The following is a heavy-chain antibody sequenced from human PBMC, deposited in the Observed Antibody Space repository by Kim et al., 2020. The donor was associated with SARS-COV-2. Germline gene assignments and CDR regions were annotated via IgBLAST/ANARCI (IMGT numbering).Heavy chain of an antibody. D-gene: IGHD1-20*01. Sequence: YWIAWVRQMPGKGLEWMGTIYPGDSDTTYSPSFQGQVTISADKSISTAYLQWSSLKASDSAMYFCAISSIVTATSLHFWGQGTLVTVSS. CDR3: AISSIVTATSLHF. V-gene: IGHV5-51*01. CDR1: YW. J-gene: IGHJ4*02. CDR2: IYPGDSDT.